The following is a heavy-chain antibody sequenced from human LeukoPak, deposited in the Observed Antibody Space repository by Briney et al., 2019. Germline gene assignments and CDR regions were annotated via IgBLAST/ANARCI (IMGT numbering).Heavy chain of an antibody. CDR2: ISNDGSEK. CDR3: AKSRGDTSPDY. V-gene: IGHV3-30*18. J-gene: IGHJ4*02. CDR1: GFTFSAYG. Sequence: GGSLRLSCAASGFTFSAYGIHWVRQAPGKGLEWVAVISNDGSEKYYADSVKGRFTISRDNSKNTLYLQMSSLRAEDTAVYYCAKSRGDTSPDYWGQGTLVTASS. D-gene: IGHD3-16*01.